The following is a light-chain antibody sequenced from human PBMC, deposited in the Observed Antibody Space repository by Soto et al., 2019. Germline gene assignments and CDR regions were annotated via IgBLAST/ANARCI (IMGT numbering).Light chain of an antibody. Sequence: EIVLTQSPGTLYLSPGERATLSCRASQSVSSSYLAWYQQKPGQAPRLLIYGASSRDTGIPDRFSCSGSGTAFSLTISRLEPEDYAVDYCQQYGSSPPITFGQGKRLEIK. V-gene: IGKV3-20*01. CDR2: GAS. CDR3: QQYGSSPPIT. J-gene: IGKJ5*01. CDR1: QSVSSSY.